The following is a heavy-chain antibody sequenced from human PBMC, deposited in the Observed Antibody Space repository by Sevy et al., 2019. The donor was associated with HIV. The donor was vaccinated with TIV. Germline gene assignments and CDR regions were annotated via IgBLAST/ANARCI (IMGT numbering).Heavy chain of an antibody. CDR1: GFTFSSYE. V-gene: IGHV3-48*03. D-gene: IGHD3-16*01. Sequence: GGSLRLSCAASGFTFSSYEMNWVRQAPGKGLEWVSYISSSGDTIYYADSLKGRFTISRDNAKNSLYLQMNSLRAEDTAVYYCARDHVKDGELGDYYYYGMDVWGRGTTVTVSS. CDR3: ARDHVKDGELGDYYYYGMDV. CDR2: ISSSGDTI. J-gene: IGHJ6*02.